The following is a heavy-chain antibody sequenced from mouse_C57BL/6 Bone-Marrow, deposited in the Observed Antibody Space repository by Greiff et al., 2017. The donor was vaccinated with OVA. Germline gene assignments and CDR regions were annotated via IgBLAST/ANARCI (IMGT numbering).Heavy chain of an antibody. CDR1: GFTFSDYY. Sequence: EVQLVESEGGLVQPGSSMKLSCTASGFTFSDYYMAWVRQVPEKGLEWVANINYDGSSTYYLDSLKSRFIISRDNAKNILYLQMSSLKSEDTATYYCAREGAGDYAMDYWGQGTSVTVSS. J-gene: IGHJ4*01. CDR2: INYDGSST. CDR3: AREGAGDYAMDY. V-gene: IGHV5-16*01. D-gene: IGHD3-3*01.